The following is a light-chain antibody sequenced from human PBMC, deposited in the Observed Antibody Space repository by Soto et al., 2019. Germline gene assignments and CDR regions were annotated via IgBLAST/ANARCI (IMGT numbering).Light chain of an antibody. J-gene: IGKJ1*01. Sequence: PGERVTLSCRASQSVSSSYLTWYQQKPGQAPRLLIYGASTRATSIPARFSGSGSGTEFTLTISSLQPEDFAVYYCQQDYNLSPWTFGQGTKVEIK. CDR2: GAS. CDR1: QSVSSSY. CDR3: QQDYNLSPWT. V-gene: IGKV3D-7*01.